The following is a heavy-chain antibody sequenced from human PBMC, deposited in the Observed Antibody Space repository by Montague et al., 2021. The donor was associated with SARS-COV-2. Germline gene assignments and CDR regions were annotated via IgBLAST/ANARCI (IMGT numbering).Heavy chain of an antibody. D-gene: IGHD6-19*01. V-gene: IGHV3-66*01. Sequence: SLRLSCAVSGFTVSNYYMSWVRQAPGKGLEWVSVIYLGGISYYAASVKGRFVISRDNSKNMLSLQMNSLRAEDTALYYCAREPAVGGEYYFDHWGQGTLVTVSS. CDR1: GFTVSNYY. J-gene: IGHJ4*02. CDR3: AREPAVGGEYYFDH. CDR2: IYLGGIS.